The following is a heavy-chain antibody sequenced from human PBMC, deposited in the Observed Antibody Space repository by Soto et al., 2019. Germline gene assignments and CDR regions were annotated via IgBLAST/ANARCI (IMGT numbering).Heavy chain of an antibody. CDR3: ASLMSSGYYYGMDV. V-gene: IGHV1-69*02. CDR1: GGTFSSYT. CDR2: IIPILGIA. D-gene: IGHD3-10*01. J-gene: IGHJ6*02. Sequence: QVQLVQSGAEVKKPGSSVKVSCKASGGTFSSYTISWVRQAPGQGLEWMGRIIPILGIAKYAQNLEGRVTITADKSTNTAYMELSSLRSEDTAVYYCASLMSSGYYYGMDVWGQGTTVTVSS.